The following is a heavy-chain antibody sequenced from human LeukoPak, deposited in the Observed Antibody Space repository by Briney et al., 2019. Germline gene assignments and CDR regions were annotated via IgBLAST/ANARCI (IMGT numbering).Heavy chain of an antibody. CDR2: ISSTGNIK. Sequence: AGGSLRLSCAASGFSFSSTSMHWVRQAPGKGLEWVAVISSTGNIKNFADSVKGRFTISRDNSKNTLYLQMNTLRAEDTSFYYCAKDNSYWLFDYWGRGTLVTVSS. J-gene: IGHJ4*02. V-gene: IGHV3-30-3*01. CDR1: GFSFSSTS. CDR3: AKDNSYWLFDY. D-gene: IGHD2-8*02.